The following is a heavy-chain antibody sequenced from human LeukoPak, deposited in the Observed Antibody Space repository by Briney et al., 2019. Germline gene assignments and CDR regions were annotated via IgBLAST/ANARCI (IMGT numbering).Heavy chain of an antibody. D-gene: IGHD3-3*01. Sequence: PSETLSLTCTVSGGSISSYYWSWIRQPPGKGLEWIGYIYYSGSTNYNPSLKSRVTISVDTSKNQFSLKLSSVTAADTAVYYCASQGRDTIFGVVRGGHFDYWGQGTLVTVSS. V-gene: IGHV4-59*01. CDR2: IYYSGST. CDR1: GGSISSYY. CDR3: ASQGRDTIFGVVRGGHFDY. J-gene: IGHJ4*02.